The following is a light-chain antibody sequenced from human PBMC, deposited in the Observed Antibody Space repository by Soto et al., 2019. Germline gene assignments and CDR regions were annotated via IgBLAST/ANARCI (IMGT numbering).Light chain of an antibody. J-gene: IGKJ5*01. CDR3: HQSDSSLSLC. CDR2: AAS. Sequence: DIQMTQSPSSLSASVGDRVTITCRASESISRHLIWYQQKPGKAPNLLIYAASTLPNGVPSRFSGSGSGTECTLTISSLQPEDFATYCCHQSDSSLSLCFGRGTRLEIK. V-gene: IGKV1-39*01. CDR1: ESISRH.